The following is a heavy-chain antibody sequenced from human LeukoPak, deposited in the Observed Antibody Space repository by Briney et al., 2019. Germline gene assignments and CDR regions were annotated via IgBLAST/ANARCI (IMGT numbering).Heavy chain of an antibody. V-gene: IGHV1-2*02. CDR3: AREHGYSTRRVFYYYYYYYMDV. J-gene: IGHJ6*03. CDR2: INPNSGGT. Sequence: ASVKVSCKASGYTFTGYYMHWVRQAPGQGLEWMGWINPNSGGTNYAQKFQGRVTMTRDTSISTAYMELSRLRSDDTAVYYCAREHGYSTRRVFYYYYYYYMDVWGKGTTVTVSS. D-gene: IGHD5-24*01. CDR1: GYTFTGYY.